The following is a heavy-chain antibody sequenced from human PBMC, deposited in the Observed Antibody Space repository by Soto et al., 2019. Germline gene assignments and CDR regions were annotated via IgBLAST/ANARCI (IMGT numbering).Heavy chain of an antibody. CDR1: GGTFSSYT. CDR2: IIPILGIA. D-gene: IGHD6-6*01. V-gene: IGHV1-69*02. CDR3: ARVVTGTYSSSSYPWFDP. Sequence: GASVKVSCKASGGTFSSYTISWVRQAPGQGLEWMGRIIPILGIANYAQKFQGRVTITADKSTSTAYMELSSLRSEDTAVYYCARVVTGTYSSSSYPWFDPWGQGTLVTVSS. J-gene: IGHJ5*02.